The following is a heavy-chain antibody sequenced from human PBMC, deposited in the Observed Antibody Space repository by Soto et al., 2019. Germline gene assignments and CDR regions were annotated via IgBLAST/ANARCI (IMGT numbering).Heavy chain of an antibody. J-gene: IGHJ4*02. CDR3: AKVSISKSSAVTFDS. V-gene: IGHV3-30*18. Sequence: QVQLVESGGGMVQPGRSLRHSCTVSGFTFSTYDMHWVRQAPGKGLEWVAVVSYDAGYKNYADSVKGRFTISRDNSKNTLYLQMNGLRPEDTAVYYCAKVSISKSSAVTFDSWGQGTLVTVSS. CDR1: GFTFSTYD. D-gene: IGHD2-15*01. CDR2: VSYDAGYK.